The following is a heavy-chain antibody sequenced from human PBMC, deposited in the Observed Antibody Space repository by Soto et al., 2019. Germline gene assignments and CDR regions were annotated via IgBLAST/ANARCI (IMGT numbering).Heavy chain of an antibody. CDR3: ARDSVGAPVNAFDI. CDR2: IGTAGDT. D-gene: IGHD1-26*01. V-gene: IGHV3-13*01. CDR1: GFTFSSYD. Sequence: GGSLRLSCAASGFTFSSYDMHWVRQATGKGLEWVSAIGTAGDTYYPGSVKGRFTISRENAKNSLYLQMNSLRAEDTAVYYCARDSVGAPVNAFDIWGQGTMVTVSS. J-gene: IGHJ3*02.